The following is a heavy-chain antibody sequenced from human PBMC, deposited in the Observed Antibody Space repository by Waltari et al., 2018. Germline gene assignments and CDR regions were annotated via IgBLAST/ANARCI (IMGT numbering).Heavy chain of an antibody. V-gene: IGHV4-38-2*01. CDR3: ARGSFYYGSGSYWPLDY. CDR1: GYSISSGYY. CDR2: IYHSGST. Sequence: QVQLQESGPGLVKPSETLSLTCAVSGYSISSGYYWGWIRQPPGNGLEWIGSIYHSGSTYYNPSLKGRVTISVDTSKNQFSLKLSSVTAADTAVYYCARGSFYYGSGSYWPLDYWGQGTLVTVSS. J-gene: IGHJ4*02. D-gene: IGHD3-10*01.